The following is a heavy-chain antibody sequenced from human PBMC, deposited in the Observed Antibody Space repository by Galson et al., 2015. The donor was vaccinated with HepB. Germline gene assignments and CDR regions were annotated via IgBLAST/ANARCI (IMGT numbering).Heavy chain of an antibody. Sequence: SVKVSCKASGYTFTGYYMHWVRQAPGQGLEWMGWINPNSGGTNYAQKFQGRVTMTRDTSISTACMELSRLRSDDTAVYYCARDYYGSGSYSAFDIWGQGTMATVSS. CDR2: INPNSGGT. CDR3: ARDYYGSGSYSAFDI. CDR1: GYTFTGYY. D-gene: IGHD3-10*01. V-gene: IGHV1-2*02. J-gene: IGHJ3*02.